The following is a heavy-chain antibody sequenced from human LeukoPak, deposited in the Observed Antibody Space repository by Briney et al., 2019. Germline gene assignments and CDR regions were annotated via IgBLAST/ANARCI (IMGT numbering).Heavy chain of an antibody. CDR2: ISSSSSYI. Sequence: GGSLRLSCAASGFTFSSYSMNWVRQAPGKGLEWVSSISSSSSYIYYADSVKGRFTISRDNAKNSLYLQMNSLRAEDTAVYYCASSPGGYYDSNGLINVPFDYWGQGTLVTVSS. D-gene: IGHD3-22*01. V-gene: IGHV3-21*01. J-gene: IGHJ4*02. CDR1: GFTFSSYS. CDR3: ASSPGGYYDSNGLINVPFDY.